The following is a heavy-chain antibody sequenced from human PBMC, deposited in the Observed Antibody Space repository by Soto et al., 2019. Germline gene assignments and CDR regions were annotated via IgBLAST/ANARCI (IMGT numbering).Heavy chain of an antibody. Sequence: GGSLRLSCATSGFTFRVYAMSWVRQAPGKWLEWVSHISGSGGTYYSDSVKGRFTISRDKSKTTLYLQMNSLRAEDTAGYYCAKVGGLVSGKYFDYWGPGTLVTVSS. V-gene: IGHV3-23*01. J-gene: IGHJ4*02. CDR3: AKVGGLVSGKYFDY. D-gene: IGHD3-10*01. CDR1: GFTFRVYA. CDR2: ISGSGGT.